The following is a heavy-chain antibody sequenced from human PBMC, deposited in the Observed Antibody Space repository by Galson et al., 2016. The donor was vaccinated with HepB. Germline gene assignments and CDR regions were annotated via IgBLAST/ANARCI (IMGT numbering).Heavy chain of an antibody. D-gene: IGHD1-26*01. CDR2: ISSLGYTI. CDR3: VVGSGTYFPNTVDV. Sequence: SLRLSCAASGFAFSTFNMNWVRLTPGKGLEWVSYISSLGYTIYYADSVKGRFTISRDNSKNTLYLQMNSLRAEDTAVYYCVVGSGTYFPNTVDVWGQGTTVTVSS. V-gene: IGHV3-48*01. J-gene: IGHJ6*02. CDR1: GFAFSTFN.